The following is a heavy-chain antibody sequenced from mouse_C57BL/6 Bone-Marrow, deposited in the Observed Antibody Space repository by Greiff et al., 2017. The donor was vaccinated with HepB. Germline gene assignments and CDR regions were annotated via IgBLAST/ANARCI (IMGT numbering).Heavy chain of an antibody. Sequence: VQLQQSGPELVKPRDYKKKPSKTTRKKKNDYNMDWVKQSHGKSLEWIGDINPNNGGTIYNQKCKGKATLTVDKASSTAYMELRSLTSEDTAVYYCARGDYGSSYVGNYYAMDYWGQGTSVTVSS. CDR2: INPNNGGT. J-gene: IGHJ4*01. D-gene: IGHD1-1*01. CDR3: ARGDYGSSYVGNYYAMDY. CDR1: RKKKNDYN. V-gene: IGHV1-18*01.